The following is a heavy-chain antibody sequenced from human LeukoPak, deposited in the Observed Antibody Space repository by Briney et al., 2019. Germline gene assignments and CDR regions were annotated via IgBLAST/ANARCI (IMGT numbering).Heavy chain of an antibody. J-gene: IGHJ3*02. D-gene: IGHD2-2*01. Sequence: PSETLSLTCAVSGYSFSSGYYWGWSRQPPGNGLEWIGSIYHSGGTYYNPSLKSRVTISVDTSKNQFSLKLSSVTAADTAVYYCARVVVVPAAIGSGAFDIWGQGTMVTVSS. CDR1: GYSFSSGYY. CDR3: ARVVVVPAAIGSGAFDI. V-gene: IGHV4-38-2*01. CDR2: IYHSGGT.